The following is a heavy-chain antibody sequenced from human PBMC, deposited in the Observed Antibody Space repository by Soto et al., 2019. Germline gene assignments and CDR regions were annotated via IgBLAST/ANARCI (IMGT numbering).Heavy chain of an antibody. Sequence: PGGSLRLSCAASGFTFSNYWMHWVRQAPGKGLEWVAVIWSDGSNKYYAYSVKGRFTISRDNSKNTLYLQMNSLRADDTAIYYCARIASWALNFDYWGQGTLVTVSS. V-gene: IGHV3-33*08. D-gene: IGHD2-2*01. CDR3: ARIASWALNFDY. CDR2: IWSDGSNK. J-gene: IGHJ4*02. CDR1: GFTFSNYW.